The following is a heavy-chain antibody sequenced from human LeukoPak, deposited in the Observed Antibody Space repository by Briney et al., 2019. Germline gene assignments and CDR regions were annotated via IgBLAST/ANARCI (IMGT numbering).Heavy chain of an antibody. J-gene: IGHJ4*02. CDR1: GGSFSGYY. CDR2: INHSGST. CDR3: ARLYSSGWYFDY. V-gene: IGHV4-34*01. D-gene: IGHD6-19*01. Sequence: SETLSLTCAVYGGSFSGYYWSWIRQPPGKGLEWIGEINHSGSTNYNPSLKSRVTISVDTSKNQFSLKLSSVTAADTAVYYCARLYSSGWYFDYWGQGTLVTVPS.